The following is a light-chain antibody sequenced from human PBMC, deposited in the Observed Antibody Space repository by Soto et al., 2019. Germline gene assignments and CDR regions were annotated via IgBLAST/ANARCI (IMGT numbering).Light chain of an antibody. CDR2: AAS. CDR3: QNYSSVIT. V-gene: IGKV1-27*01. CDR1: QGISNF. Sequence: DIQMTQSPSSLSTSVGDRVTITCRASQGISNFLAWYQQKPGKVPKLLISAASTLQSGVPSRCSGGRSGKYFPVTITSLQPEDVATYYYQNYSSVITFGQGTRVEIK. J-gene: IGKJ5*01.